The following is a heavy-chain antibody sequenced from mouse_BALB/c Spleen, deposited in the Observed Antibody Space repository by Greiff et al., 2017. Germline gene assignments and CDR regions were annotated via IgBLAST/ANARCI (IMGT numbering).Heavy chain of an antibody. CDR1: GFSLSTSNMG. CDR3: AGRGFLNYYGWYFDG. Sequence: QVTLKASGPGILQPSQTLSLTCSFSGFSLSTSNMGVGWLRQPSGKGLEWLLHILWNDSKYYHPALKSRLTISKDTYNNQVFRKIANVDTADTATYDCAGRGFLNYYGWYFDGWGAGTTVTVSS. D-gene: IGHD1-1*01. V-gene: IGHV8-5*01. CDR2: ILWNDSK. J-gene: IGHJ1*01.